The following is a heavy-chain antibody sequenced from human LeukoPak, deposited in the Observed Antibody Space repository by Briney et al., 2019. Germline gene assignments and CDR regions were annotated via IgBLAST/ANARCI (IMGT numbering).Heavy chain of an antibody. J-gene: IGHJ4*02. D-gene: IGHD4-17*01. CDR1: GFTFSSYA. Sequence: GRSLRLSCAASGFTFSSYAMHWVRQAPGKGLEWVAVISYDGSNKYYADSVKGRFTISRDNSKNTLYLQMNSLRAEDTAVYYCAVDYGDYGGEFYWGQGTLVTVSS. CDR2: ISYDGSNK. V-gene: IGHV3-30-3*01. CDR3: AVDYGDYGGEFY.